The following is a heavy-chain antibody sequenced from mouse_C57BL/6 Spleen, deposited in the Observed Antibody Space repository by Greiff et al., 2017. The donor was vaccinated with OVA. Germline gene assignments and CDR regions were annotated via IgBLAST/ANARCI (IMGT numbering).Heavy chain of an antibody. Sequence: EVQRVESGEGLVKPGGSLKLSCAASGFTFSSYAMSWVRQTPEKRLEWVAYISSGGDYIYYADTVKGRFTISRDNARNTLYLQMSSLKSEDTAMYYCTRGDYYGSSYVYAMDYWGQGTSVTVSS. V-gene: IGHV5-9-1*02. CDR2: ISSGGDYI. CDR3: TRGDYYGSSYVYAMDY. J-gene: IGHJ4*01. D-gene: IGHD1-1*01. CDR1: GFTFSSYA.